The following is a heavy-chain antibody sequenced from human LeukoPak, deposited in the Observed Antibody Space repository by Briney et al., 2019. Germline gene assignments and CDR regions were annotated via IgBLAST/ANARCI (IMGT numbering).Heavy chain of an antibody. Sequence: GASVKVSCKASGYTFTGYYIHWVRQAPGQGLEWMGWINPHSGGTNYAQKFQGRVTMTRDTSISTAYMELSRLRSDDTAVYYCARGNWLLSSSDAFDIWGQGTMVTVSS. CDR1: GYTFTGYY. CDR2: INPHSGGT. J-gene: IGHJ3*02. D-gene: IGHD3-9*01. V-gene: IGHV1-2*02. CDR3: ARGNWLLSSSDAFDI.